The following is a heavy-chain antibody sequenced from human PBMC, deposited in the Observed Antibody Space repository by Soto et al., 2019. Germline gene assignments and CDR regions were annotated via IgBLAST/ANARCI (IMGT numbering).Heavy chain of an antibody. CDR2: ISGSGGST. V-gene: IGHV3-23*01. D-gene: IGHD2-15*01. J-gene: IGHJ4*02. CDR3: AKDRGYCSGGSCSPADY. Sequence: GGSLRLSCAASGFTFSSYAMSWVRQAPGKGLEWVSAISGSGGSTYYADSVKGRFTISRDNSKNTLYLQMNSLRAEDTAVYYCAKDRGYCSGGSCSPADYWGQGTLVTVSS. CDR1: GFTFSSYA.